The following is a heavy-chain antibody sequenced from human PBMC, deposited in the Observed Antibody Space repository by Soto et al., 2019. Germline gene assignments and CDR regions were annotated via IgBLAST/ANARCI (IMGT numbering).Heavy chain of an antibody. CDR1: GYTFTSYG. D-gene: IGHD2-2*01. CDR3: ARDSISDIVVVPAAMGSFSEI. V-gene: IGHV1-18*01. Sequence: GASVKVSCKASGYTFTSYGISWVRQAPGQGLEWMGWISAYNGNTNYAQKLQGRVTMTTDTSTSTAYMELRSLRSDDTAVYYCARDSISDIVVVPAAMGSFSEIWGQGTMVTVSS. CDR2: ISAYNGNT. J-gene: IGHJ3*02.